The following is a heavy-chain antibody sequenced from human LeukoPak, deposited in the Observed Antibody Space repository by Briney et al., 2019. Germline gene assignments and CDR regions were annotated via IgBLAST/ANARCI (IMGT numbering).Heavy chain of an antibody. CDR3: ARQPKSIAAAGKGYFDY. J-gene: IGHJ4*02. V-gene: IGHV4-39*01. CDR2: IYYSGST. CDR1: GGSISSSSYY. Sequence: SETLSLTCTVSGGSISSSSYYWGWIRQPPGKGLEWIGSIYYSGSTYYNPSLKSRVTISVDTSKNQFSLKLSPVTAADTAVYYCARQPKSIAAAGKGYFDYWGQGTLVTVSS. D-gene: IGHD6-13*01.